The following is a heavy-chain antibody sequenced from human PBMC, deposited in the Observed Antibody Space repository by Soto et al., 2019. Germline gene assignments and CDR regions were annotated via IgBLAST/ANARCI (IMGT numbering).Heavy chain of an antibody. CDR3: ARVGVDY. D-gene: IGHD3-16*01. CDR1: GGSFSGYY. Sequence: GGSFSGYYWSWIRQPPGKGLEWIGEINHSGSTNYNPSLKSRVTISVDTSKNQFSLKLSSVTAADTAVYYCARVGVDYWGQGNLVTVSS. J-gene: IGHJ4*02. CDR2: INHSGST. V-gene: IGHV4-34*01.